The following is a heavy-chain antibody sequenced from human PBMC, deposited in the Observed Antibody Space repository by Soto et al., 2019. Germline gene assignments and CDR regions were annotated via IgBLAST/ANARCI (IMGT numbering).Heavy chain of an antibody. D-gene: IGHD5-12*01. Sequence: QVQLVQSGAEVKKPGASVKVSCKASGITSTTYAIHWVRQAPGHGLEWMGWINTGNGNTRYSQRFLGRVSLTTDTSTSKASVDLSSLTSEDTAVYYCARAISGYVTWGQGTLITVSS. CDR2: INTGNGNT. J-gene: IGHJ5*02. CDR3: ARAISGYVT. V-gene: IGHV1-3*04. CDR1: GITSTTYA.